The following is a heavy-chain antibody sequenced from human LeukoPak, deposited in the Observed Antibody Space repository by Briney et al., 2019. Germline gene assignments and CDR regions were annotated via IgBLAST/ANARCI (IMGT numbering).Heavy chain of an antibody. CDR3: ARSVAGNRFDC. D-gene: IGHD6-19*01. Sequence: PGGSLRLSCAASGSTFSSYSMNWVRQAPGKGLEWVSSISSSSSYIYYADSVKGRFTISRDNAKNSLYLQMNSLRAEDTAVYYCARSVAGNRFDCWGQGTLVTVSS. CDR1: GSTFSSYS. V-gene: IGHV3-21*01. CDR2: ISSSSSYI. J-gene: IGHJ4*02.